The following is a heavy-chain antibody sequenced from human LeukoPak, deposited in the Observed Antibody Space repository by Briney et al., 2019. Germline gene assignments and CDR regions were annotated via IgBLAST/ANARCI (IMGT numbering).Heavy chain of an antibody. D-gene: IGHD6-13*01. CDR1: GGSISSYY. Sequence: SETLSLTCTVSGGSISSYYWSWIRQPPGKGLEWIGYIYYSGSTNYNPSLKSRVTISVDTSKNQFSLKLSSVTAADTAVYYCARARFSSSWYRGRNWFDPWGQGTLVTVSS. CDR3: ARARFSSSWYRGRNWFDP. CDR2: IYYSGST. J-gene: IGHJ5*02. V-gene: IGHV4-59*01.